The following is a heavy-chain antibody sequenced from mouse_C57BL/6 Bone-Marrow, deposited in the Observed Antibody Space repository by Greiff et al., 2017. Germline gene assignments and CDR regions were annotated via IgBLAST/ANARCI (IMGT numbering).Heavy chain of an antibody. J-gene: IGHJ3*01. CDR1: GYSFTSYW. Sequence: QVQLQQPGAELVKPGASVKLSCKASGYSFTSYWMHWVKQRPGQGLEWIGMIYPNSGSTNYNEKIKSKATLTVDKSSSTAYMQLSSPTSEDSAVYYCARGGELGRWFAYWGQGTLVTVSA. D-gene: IGHD4-1*01. CDR2: IYPNSGST. CDR3: ARGGELGRWFAY. V-gene: IGHV1-64*01.